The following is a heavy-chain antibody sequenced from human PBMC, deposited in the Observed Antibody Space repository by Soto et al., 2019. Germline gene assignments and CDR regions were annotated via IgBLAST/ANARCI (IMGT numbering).Heavy chain of an antibody. CDR3: ARGGHVVVVTAALDY. V-gene: IGHV1-46*01. CDR2: VNPSGGHT. D-gene: IGHD2-21*02. Sequence: QVQLMQSGAEVKKPGASVKVSCKASGDTFTDYYIHWVRQAPGQGLEWMGTVNPSGGHTTYGQHFRGRVTMTRDTSTSTLYMELPSLTSDDTAVYYCARGGHVVVVTAALDYWGQGTLVTVSS. J-gene: IGHJ4*02. CDR1: GDTFTDYY.